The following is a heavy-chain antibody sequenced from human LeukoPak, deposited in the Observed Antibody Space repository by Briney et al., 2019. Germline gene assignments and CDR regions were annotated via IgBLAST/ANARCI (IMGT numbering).Heavy chain of an antibody. D-gene: IGHD1-26*01. CDR3: ARITYSGGYYFDY. V-gene: IGHV1-69*05. Sequence: SVKVSCKASGGTFSSYAISWVRQAPGQGLEWMGRIIPIFGTANYAQKFQGRVTITTDESTSTAYMELSSLRSEDTAVYYCARITYSGGYYFDYWGQGTLVTVSS. CDR1: GGTFSSYA. CDR2: IIPIFGTA. J-gene: IGHJ4*02.